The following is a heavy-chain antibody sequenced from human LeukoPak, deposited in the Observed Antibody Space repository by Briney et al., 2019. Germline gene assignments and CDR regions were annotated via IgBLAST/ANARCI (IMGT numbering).Heavy chain of an antibody. Sequence: SVKVSCKASGGTFSSYAISWVRQAPGQGLEWVGRIIPIFGTANYAQKFQGRVTITTDESTSTAYMELSSLRSEDTAVYYCATTIDGYKDEWFDPWGQGTLVTVSS. V-gene: IGHV1-69*05. J-gene: IGHJ5*02. CDR2: IIPIFGTA. D-gene: IGHD5-24*01. CDR1: GGTFSSYA. CDR3: ATTIDGYKDEWFDP.